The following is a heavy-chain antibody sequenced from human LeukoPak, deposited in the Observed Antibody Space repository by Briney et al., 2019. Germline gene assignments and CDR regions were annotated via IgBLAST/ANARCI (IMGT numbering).Heavy chain of an antibody. CDR2: TSSSSSTI. D-gene: IGHD1-20*01. CDR3: ARGGHTYNWNDPWDV. Sequence: GGSLRLSCAASGFTFSSYSMNWVRQAPGKGLEWVSYTSSSSSTIYYAGSVKGRFTISRDNAKNSLYLQMNSLRAEDTAVYYCARGGHTYNWNDPWDVWGQGTTVTVSS. J-gene: IGHJ6*02. CDR1: GFTFSSYS. V-gene: IGHV3-48*04.